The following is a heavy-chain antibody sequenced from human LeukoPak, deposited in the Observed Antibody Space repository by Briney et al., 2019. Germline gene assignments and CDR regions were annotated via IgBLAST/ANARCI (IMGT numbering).Heavy chain of an antibody. J-gene: IGHJ4*02. D-gene: IGHD3-16*01. V-gene: IGHV4-59*08. CDR1: GYSISSSYY. CDR3: ARHGPYDYVWDFDY. Sequence: PSETLSLTCSVSGYSISSSYYWSWIRQPPGKGLEWIGYIYYSGSTNYNPSLKSRVTISVDTSKNQFSLKLSSVTAADTAVYYCARHGPYDYVWDFDYWGQGTLVTVSS. CDR2: IYYSGST.